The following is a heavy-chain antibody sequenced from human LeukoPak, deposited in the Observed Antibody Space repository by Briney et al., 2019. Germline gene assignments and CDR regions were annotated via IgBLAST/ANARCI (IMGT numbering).Heavy chain of an antibody. CDR3: ARVIAVAGTSPGSGYYYGMDV. CDR2: IYHSGST. V-gene: IGHV4-4*02. Sequence: SETLSLTCAVSGGSISSSNWWSWVRQPPGKGLEWIGEIYHSGSTNYNPSLKSRVTISVDKSKNQFSLKLSSVIAADTAVYYCARVIAVAGTSPGSGYYYGMDVWGQGTTVTVSS. D-gene: IGHD6-19*01. CDR1: GGSISSSNW. J-gene: IGHJ6*02.